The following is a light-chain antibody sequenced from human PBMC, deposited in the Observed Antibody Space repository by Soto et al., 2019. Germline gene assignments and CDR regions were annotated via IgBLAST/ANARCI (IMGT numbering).Light chain of an antibody. CDR3: QSYDSRLSGYV. V-gene: IGLV1-40*01. J-gene: IGLJ1*01. Sequence: QSVLTQPPSVSGAPGQRVTISCTGISSNIGAGYDVHWYQQLPGTAPKLLIYGNSNRPSGVPDRFSGSKSGTSASLAITGLQAEDEADYYYQSYDSRLSGYVFGTGTKVTVL. CDR2: GNS. CDR1: SSNIGAGYD.